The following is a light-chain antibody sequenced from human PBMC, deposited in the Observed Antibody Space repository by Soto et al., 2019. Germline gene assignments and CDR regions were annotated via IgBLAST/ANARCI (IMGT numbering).Light chain of an antibody. CDR3: QQYGTPLFT. CDR2: VAS. J-gene: IGKJ3*01. CDR1: QSVTNNF. Sequence: IVLTQSPGTLSLSPGERATLSCGASQSVTNNFLAWYQQKTGQAPRLLIYVASSSATGVPDSFSGSGSGTDFTITISRLEPGDFAVYYCQQYGTPLFTFGPGTKVDIK. V-gene: IGKV3-20*01.